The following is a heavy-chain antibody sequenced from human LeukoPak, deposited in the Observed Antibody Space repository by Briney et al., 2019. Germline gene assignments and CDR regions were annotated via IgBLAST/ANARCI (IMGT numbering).Heavy chain of an antibody. CDR3: ARRGVSSGRTLDY. CDR1: GGSISSSDW. Sequence: PSETLSLTCAVSGGSISSSDWWSWVRQPPGKGLEWIGEIYHSGSTNYNPSLKSRVTISVDKSKNQFSLKLSSVTAADTAVYYCARRGVSSGRTLDYWGQGTLVTVSS. D-gene: IGHD6-19*01. V-gene: IGHV4-4*02. J-gene: IGHJ4*02. CDR2: IYHSGST.